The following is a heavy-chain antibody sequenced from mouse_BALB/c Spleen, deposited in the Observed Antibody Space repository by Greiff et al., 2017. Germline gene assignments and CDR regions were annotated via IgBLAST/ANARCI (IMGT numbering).Heavy chain of an antibody. D-gene: IGHD2-10*02. Sequence: LQQPGAELVKPGASVKMSCKASGYTFTSYNMHWVKQTPGQGLEWIGAIYPGNGDTYYNQKFKGKATLTADKSSSTAYMQLSSLTSEDSAVYYCAREYGSYYWYFDVWGAGTTVTVSA. V-gene: IGHV1-12*01. CDR2: IYPGNGDT. J-gene: IGHJ1*01. CDR3: AREYGSYYWYFDV. CDR1: GYTFTSYN.